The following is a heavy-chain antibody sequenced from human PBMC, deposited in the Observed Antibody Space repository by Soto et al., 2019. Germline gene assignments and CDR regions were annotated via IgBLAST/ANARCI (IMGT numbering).Heavy chain of an antibody. CDR3: ATSSSLQQLLPYYYYYGMDV. CDR2: ISYDGSNK. J-gene: IGHJ6*02. D-gene: IGHD6-13*01. V-gene: IGHV3-30*03. Sequence: QVQLVESGGGVVQPGRSLRLSCAASGFTFSSYGMHWVRQAPGKGLEWVAVISYDGSNKYYADSVKGRFTISRDNSKNTLYLQMNSLRAEDTAVYYCATSSSLQQLLPYYYYYGMDVWGQGTTVTVSS. CDR1: GFTFSSYG.